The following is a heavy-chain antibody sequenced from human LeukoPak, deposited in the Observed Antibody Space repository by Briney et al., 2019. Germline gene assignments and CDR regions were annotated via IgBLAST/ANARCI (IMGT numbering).Heavy chain of an antibody. CDR1: GFTFSSYW. Sequence: GGSLRLSCAASGFTFSSYWMSWVRQAPGKGLEWVANIKQDGSEKYYVNSVKGRFTISRDNAKNSLYLQMNSLRAEDTAVYYCARYYYDSSGYPSLFDYWGQGTLVTVSS. D-gene: IGHD3-22*01. J-gene: IGHJ4*02. V-gene: IGHV3-7*01. CDR3: ARYYYDSSGYPSLFDY. CDR2: IKQDGSEK.